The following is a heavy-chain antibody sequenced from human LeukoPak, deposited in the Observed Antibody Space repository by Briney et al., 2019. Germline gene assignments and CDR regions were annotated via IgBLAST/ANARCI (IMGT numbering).Heavy chain of an antibody. D-gene: IGHD3-22*01. CDR2: IDPGDSYT. CDR1: GYSFTSYW. J-gene: IGHJ4*02. V-gene: IGHV5-10-1*01. Sequence: GESLKISCKGSGYSFTSYWISWVRQMPGKGLEWVGRIDPGDSYTNYSPSFQGHVTISADKSISTAYLQWSSLKASDTAVYYCATTPEGPYDSSGYYYYDYWGQGTLVTVSS. CDR3: ATTPEGPYDSSGYYYYDY.